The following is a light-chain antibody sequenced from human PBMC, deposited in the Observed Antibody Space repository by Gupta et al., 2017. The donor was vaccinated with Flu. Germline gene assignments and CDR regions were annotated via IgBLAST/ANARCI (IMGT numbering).Light chain of an antibody. CDR3: QQSHRAPLN. J-gene: IGKJ4*01. CDR2: AAS. Sequence: DIQMTQSPSSLSASVGERVSITCRASQTVSRYLNWYQQKPGKAPKLLIYAASTLQSGAPSRFSGSGSGTEFTLTISKLQPEDFATYYCQQSHRAPLNFGGGTRVEIK. V-gene: IGKV1-39*01. CDR1: QTVSRY.